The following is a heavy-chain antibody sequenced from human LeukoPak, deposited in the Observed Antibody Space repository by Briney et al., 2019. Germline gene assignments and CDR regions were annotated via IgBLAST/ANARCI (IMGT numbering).Heavy chain of an antibody. J-gene: IGHJ4*02. D-gene: IGHD1-26*01. CDR1: GFTVSSNY. Sequence: GGSLRLSCAASGFTVSSNYMSWVRQAPGKGLEWVSVIYSGGSTYYADSVKGRFTISRDNSKNTLYLQMNSLRAEDTAVYYCARDTGWETYYFDYWGQGTLVTVSS. CDR2: IYSGGST. CDR3: ARDTGWETYYFDY. V-gene: IGHV3-66*01.